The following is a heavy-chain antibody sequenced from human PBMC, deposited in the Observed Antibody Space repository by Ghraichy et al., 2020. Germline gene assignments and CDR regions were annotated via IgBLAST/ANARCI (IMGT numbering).Heavy chain of an antibody. CDR3: ARVTAPNAFDI. CDR1: GFTFSSSW. Sequence: GESLNITCAASGFTFSSSWMHWVRQAPGKGLVWVSRINSDGSGTSYADSVKGRFTISRDNAKNTLYLQMNSLRAEDTAVYYCARVTAPNAFDIWGQGTMVTVSS. D-gene: IGHD5-18*01. V-gene: IGHV3-74*01. CDR2: INSDGSGT. J-gene: IGHJ3*02.